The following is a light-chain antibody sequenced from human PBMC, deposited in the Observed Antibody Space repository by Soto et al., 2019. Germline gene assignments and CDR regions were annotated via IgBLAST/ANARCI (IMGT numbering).Light chain of an antibody. CDR2: DVS. CDR1: SSDVGGYNY. CDR3: SSYTSSSTLVV. J-gene: IGLJ2*01. Sequence: QSALTQPASVSGSPGQPITISSPGTSSDVGGYNYVSWYQQNPGKAPKLMIYDVSNRPSGVSNRFSGSKSGNTASLTISGLQAEDEADYYCSSYTSSSTLVVFGGGTKVTVL. V-gene: IGLV2-14*01.